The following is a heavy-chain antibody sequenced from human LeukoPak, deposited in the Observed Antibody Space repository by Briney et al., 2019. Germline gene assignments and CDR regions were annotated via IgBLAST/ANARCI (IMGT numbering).Heavy chain of an antibody. D-gene: IGHD3-10*01. CDR3: ARDLAGPLDY. Sequence: GSLRLSCAASGFTFSSYAMHWVRQAPGKGLEWVAVISYDGSNKYYADSVKGRFTISRDNSKNTLYLQMNSLRAEDTAVYYCARDLAGPLDYWGQGTLVTVSS. V-gene: IGHV3-30-3*01. CDR1: GFTFSSYA. CDR2: ISYDGSNK. J-gene: IGHJ4*02.